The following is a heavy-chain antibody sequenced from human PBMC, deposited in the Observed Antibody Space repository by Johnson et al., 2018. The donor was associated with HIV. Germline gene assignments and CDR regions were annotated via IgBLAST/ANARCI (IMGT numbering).Heavy chain of an antibody. CDR2: IYSGGNT. Sequence: VQLVESGGDLVLPGGSLRLSCAASGFTVSSYYMTWVRQAPGKGLEWVSVIYSGGNTYYTDSVKGRFTISRDNSDNTMYLQMNSLRDEDTAVYYCARAPHDAFDVWGQGTMVTVSS. CDR3: ARAPHDAFDV. CDR1: GFTVSSYY. V-gene: IGHV3-66*01. J-gene: IGHJ3*01.